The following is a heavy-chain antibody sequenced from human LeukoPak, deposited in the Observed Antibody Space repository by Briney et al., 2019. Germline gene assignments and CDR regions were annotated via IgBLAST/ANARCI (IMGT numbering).Heavy chain of an antibody. CDR1: GYSISSGYY. D-gene: IGHD5-18*01. CDR2: IYHSGST. J-gene: IGHJ4*02. CDR3: ARDDTAMVDY. V-gene: IGHV4-38-2*02. Sequence: SETLSLTCAVSGYSISSGYYWGWIRQPPGKGLVWIGSIYHSGSTYYNPSLKSRVTISVDTSKNQFSLKLSSVTAADTAVYYCARDDTAMVDYWGQGTLVTVSS.